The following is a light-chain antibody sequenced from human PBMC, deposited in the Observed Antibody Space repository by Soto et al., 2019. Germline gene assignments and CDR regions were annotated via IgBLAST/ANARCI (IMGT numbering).Light chain of an antibody. CDR3: QQSYNSLSVT. CDR1: QSIGEY. V-gene: IGKV1-39*01. J-gene: IGKJ4*01. Sequence: DIQMTQSPAALSASVGDRVTITCRASQSIGEYLNWYKQKPGKAPDLLIYAASSLQNGVPPRFSGSGSGTDFTLTIRSLQPEDFATYYCQQSYNSLSVTFGGGTKVEIK. CDR2: AAS.